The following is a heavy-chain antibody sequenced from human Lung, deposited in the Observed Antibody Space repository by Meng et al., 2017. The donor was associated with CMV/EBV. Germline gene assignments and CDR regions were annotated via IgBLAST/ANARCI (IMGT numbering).Heavy chain of an antibody. D-gene: IGHD2-2*01. Sequence: SXXVSXXASGYMFTTYDINWVRQATGQGLEWMGWMNPNSGNTGYAQKFQGRVTLTRVTSISTAYMELISLTSDDTAVYYCARTRIEVEPDGRKIKYYNYGMDVXGQGXTLTVSS. CDR2: MNPNSGNT. CDR1: GYMFTTYD. J-gene: IGHJ6*02. V-gene: IGHV1-8*01. CDR3: ARTRIEVEPDGRKIKYYNYGMDV.